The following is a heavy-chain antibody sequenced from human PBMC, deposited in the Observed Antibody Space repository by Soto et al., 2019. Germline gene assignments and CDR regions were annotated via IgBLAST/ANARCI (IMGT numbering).Heavy chain of an antibody. CDR2: INHSGST. V-gene: IGHV4-34*01. CDR3: ARGGLQYYGSGSYVDY. J-gene: IGHJ4*02. D-gene: IGHD3-10*01. CDR1: GGSFSGYY. Sequence: PSETLSLTCAVYGGSFSGYYWSWIRQPPGKGLEWIGEINHSGSTNYNPSLKSRVTISVDTSKNQFSLKLSSVTAADTAVYYCARGGLQYYGSGSYVDYWGQGTLVTVSS.